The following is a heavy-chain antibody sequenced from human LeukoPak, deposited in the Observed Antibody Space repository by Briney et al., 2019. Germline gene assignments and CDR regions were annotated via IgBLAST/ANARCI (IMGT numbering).Heavy chain of an antibody. D-gene: IGHD2-15*01. V-gene: IGHV3-74*01. CDR1: GLAFSAYK. CDR2: ISTDGYTT. Sequence: GGSLRLSCAASGLAFSAYKMHWVRQAPRKGLVRVSRISTDGYTTDYADFVQGRFTASRDNTKNTWSLEMNSLRAEDTAVYYCVVGGSPGYWGQGTLVTVSS. CDR3: VVGGSPGY. J-gene: IGHJ4*02.